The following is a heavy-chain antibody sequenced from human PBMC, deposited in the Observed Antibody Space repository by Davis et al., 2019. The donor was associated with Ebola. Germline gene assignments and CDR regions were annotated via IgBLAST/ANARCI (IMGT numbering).Heavy chain of an antibody. D-gene: IGHD3-10*01. CDR2: INSAGSST. J-gene: IGHJ6*02. CDR1: GFTFSNYW. V-gene: IGHV3-74*01. Sequence: PGGSLRLSCAASGFTFSNYWMHWVRQAPGKGLVWVSRINSAGSSTTYADSVKGRFTISTDNAKNTLNLQMNSLRAEDTAVYYCARVGAAWPSYYGMDVWGQGTTVTVSS. CDR3: ARVGAAWPSYYGMDV.